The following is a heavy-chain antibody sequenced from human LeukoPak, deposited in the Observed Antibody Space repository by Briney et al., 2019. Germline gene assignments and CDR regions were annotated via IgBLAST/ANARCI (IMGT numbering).Heavy chain of an antibody. CDR1: GGSISTSGYY. CDR2: IDSGGNT. Sequence: SETLSLTCTVSGGSISTSGYYWGWIRQPPGKGLEYFASIDSGGNTYYNPSLKSRVTISVDTSKNQFSLKLSSVTAADTAVYYCARGGSPSPAWGQGTLVTVSS. CDR3: ARGGSPSPA. J-gene: IGHJ5*02. V-gene: IGHV4-39*07. D-gene: IGHD1-26*01.